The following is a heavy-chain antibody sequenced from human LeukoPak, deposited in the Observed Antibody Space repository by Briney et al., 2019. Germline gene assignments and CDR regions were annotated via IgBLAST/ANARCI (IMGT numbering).Heavy chain of an antibody. CDR1: GFTFSSYG. CDR3: AKDRNRAAAGQTASYFDY. D-gene: IGHD6-13*01. Sequence: GGSLRLSCAASGFTFSSYGMHWVRQAPGKGLEWVAFIRYDGSNKYYADSVKGRFTISRDNSKNTLYLQMNSLRAEDTAVYYCAKDRNRAAAGQTASYFDYWGQGTLVTVSS. J-gene: IGHJ4*02. CDR2: IRYDGSNK. V-gene: IGHV3-30*02.